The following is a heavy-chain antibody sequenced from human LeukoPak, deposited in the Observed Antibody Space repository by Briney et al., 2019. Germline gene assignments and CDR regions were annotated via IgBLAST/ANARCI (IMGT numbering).Heavy chain of an antibody. Sequence: SETLSLTCSVSGGSISPYYWSWIRQPPGKGLEWIAYIYHSGTTKYNPSHRSRVSISVDTSKNQFSLMLDSVTAADTAVYYCARHGGSYFLYWGQGTLVTVSS. CDR3: ARHGGSYFLY. V-gene: IGHV4-59*08. J-gene: IGHJ4*02. D-gene: IGHD3-16*01. CDR2: IYHSGTT. CDR1: GGSISPYY.